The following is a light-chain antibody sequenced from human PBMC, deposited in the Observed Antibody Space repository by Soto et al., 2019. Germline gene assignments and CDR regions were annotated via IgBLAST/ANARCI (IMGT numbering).Light chain of an antibody. CDR1: SSDVGGYNY. CDR3: SSYTSSSTWV. J-gene: IGLJ3*02. V-gene: IGLV2-14*01. CDR2: EVS. Sequence: QSALTQPASVSGSPGQSITFSCTGTSSDVGGYNYVSWYQQHPGKAPKLMIYEVSNRPSGVSNRFSDSKSGNTASLTISGLQAEDEADYYCSSYTSSSTWVFGGGTKVTVL.